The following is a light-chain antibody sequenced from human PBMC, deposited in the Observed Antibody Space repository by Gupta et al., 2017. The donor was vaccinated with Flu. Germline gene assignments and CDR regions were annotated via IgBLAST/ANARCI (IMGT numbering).Light chain of an antibody. CDR3: ASWDDSLHGWV. CDR2: YNK. Sequence: QSVLTQPPSASGTPVQRVSTSCSGSDTNIGSNTVKWYQQLPGTAPKLLIFYNKYRPSGVPDRFSGAKSGSYASLAISGLQSEDEADFYCASWDDSLHGWVFGGGTKLTVL. CDR1: DTNIGSNT. J-gene: IGLJ3*02. V-gene: IGLV1-44*01.